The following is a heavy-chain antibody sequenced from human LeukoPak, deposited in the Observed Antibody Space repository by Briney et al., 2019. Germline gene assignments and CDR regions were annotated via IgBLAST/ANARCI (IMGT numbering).Heavy chain of an antibody. V-gene: IGHV4-39*07. CDR1: GGSISSSSYY. J-gene: IGHJ4*02. D-gene: IGHD3-22*01. CDR3: ARETSVVITEYYFDY. Sequence: SETLSLTCTVSGGSISSSSYYWGWIRQPPGKGLEWIGSIYYSGSTYYNPSLKGRVTISVDTSKNQFSLKLSSVTAADTAVYYCARETSVVITEYYFDYWGQGTLVTVSS. CDR2: IYYSGST.